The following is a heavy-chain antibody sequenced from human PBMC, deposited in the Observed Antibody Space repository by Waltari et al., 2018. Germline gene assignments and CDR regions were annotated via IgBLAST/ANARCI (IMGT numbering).Heavy chain of an antibody. Sequence: QVQLQESGPGLVKPSETLSLTCAVSGYSISSGYYWRWIRQPPGKGLEWIGYIYYSGSTNYNPSLKSRVTISVDTSKNQFSLKLSSVTAADTAVYYCARSDCGGDCFDAFDIWGQGTMVTVSS. CDR3: ARSDCGGDCFDAFDI. CDR1: GYSISSGYY. D-gene: IGHD2-21*01. V-gene: IGHV4-61*01. J-gene: IGHJ3*02. CDR2: IYYSGST.